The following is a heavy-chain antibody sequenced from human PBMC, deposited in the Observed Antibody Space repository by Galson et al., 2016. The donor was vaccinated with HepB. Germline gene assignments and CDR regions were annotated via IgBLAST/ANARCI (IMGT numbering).Heavy chain of an antibody. D-gene: IGHD2-21*02. Sequence: SLRLSCAASGFIFSTYGMHWVRQAPGKGLEWVSGISGSGGSTYYADSVKGRFTITRDSSLYLQMNSLRVEDTAVYYCASQGYCGGDCYKGLGAFDIWGPGTMVTVSS. CDR2: ISGSGGST. J-gene: IGHJ3*02. V-gene: IGHV3-23*01. CDR1: GFIFSTYG. CDR3: ASQGYCGGDCYKGLGAFDI.